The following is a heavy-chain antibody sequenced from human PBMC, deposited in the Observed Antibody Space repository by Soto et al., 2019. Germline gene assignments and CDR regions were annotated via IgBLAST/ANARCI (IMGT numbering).Heavy chain of an antibody. CDR3: ARHYDILTGYYPYYYYGMDV. CDR2: IYYSGST. D-gene: IGHD3-9*01. J-gene: IGHJ6*02. V-gene: IGHV4-39*01. CDR1: GGSISSSIYY. Sequence: PSETLSLTCTVSGGSISSSIYYWGWIRQPPGKGLEWIGSIYYSGSTYYNPSLKSRVTISVDTSKNQFSLKLSSVTAADTAVYYCARHYDILTGYYPYYYYGMDVWGQGTTVTVSS.